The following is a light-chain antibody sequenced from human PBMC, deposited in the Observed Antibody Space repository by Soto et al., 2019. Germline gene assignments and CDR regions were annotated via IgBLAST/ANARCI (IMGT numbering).Light chain of an antibody. J-gene: IGKJ2*01. Sequence: DIPLTQSPSFLSASVGDRVTITCRASQGISSYLAWYQQKPGKAPKLLIYAASTLQSGVTSRFSGSGSGTAFTLTSSSLQPENFAPYSCQQLNSYPPEHTFGQGTKLEIK. CDR1: QGISSY. V-gene: IGKV1-9*01. CDR3: QQLNSYPPEHT. CDR2: AAS.